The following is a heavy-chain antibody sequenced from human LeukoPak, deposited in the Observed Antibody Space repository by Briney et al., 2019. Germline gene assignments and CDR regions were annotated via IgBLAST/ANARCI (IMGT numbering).Heavy chain of an antibody. CDR2: FSISGTT. Sequence: SETLSLTCTVSGGSISSSYWSWIRQPAGKGLEWIGRFSISGTTNYNPSLRSRVSISVDKSKSQFSLNLSSVTAADTAVYYCARLEGSGATDYWGQGTLVTVSS. CDR3: ARLEGSGATDY. J-gene: IGHJ4*02. V-gene: IGHV4-4*07. D-gene: IGHD1-26*01. CDR1: GGSISSSY.